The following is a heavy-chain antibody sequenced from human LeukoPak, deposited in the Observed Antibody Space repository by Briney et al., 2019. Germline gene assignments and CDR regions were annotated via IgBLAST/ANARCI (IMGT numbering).Heavy chain of an antibody. CDR3: ARDHNYAFDY. J-gene: IGHJ4*02. D-gene: IGHD5-18*01. CDR2: IGLSSGAR. V-gene: IGHV3-48*04. CDR1: GFTFSDYS. Sequence: GGSLRLSCAASGFTFSDYSMNWVRQAPGKGLEWLSYIGLSSGARYYADSVKGRFSISSDNAKNSLSLQMNSLRADDTAVYYCARDHNYAFDYWGQGILVTVSS.